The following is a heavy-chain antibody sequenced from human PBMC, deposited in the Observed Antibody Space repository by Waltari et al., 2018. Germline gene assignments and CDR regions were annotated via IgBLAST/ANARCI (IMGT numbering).Heavy chain of an antibody. CDR2: IYHTGTT. CDR3: ARDKGFYDVLPGRGWFDP. Sequence: QVQLQESGPGLVKPSETLSLTCTVPNSSITSGYFWGWIRQSPGKGLEWIGSIYHTGTTYFNPSLKSRVTISIDTSKKQFSLRLRSVTAADTGVYFCARDKGFYDVLPGRGWFDPWGQGTLVTVSS. V-gene: IGHV4-38-2*02. J-gene: IGHJ5*02. CDR1: NSSITSGYF. D-gene: IGHD3-9*01.